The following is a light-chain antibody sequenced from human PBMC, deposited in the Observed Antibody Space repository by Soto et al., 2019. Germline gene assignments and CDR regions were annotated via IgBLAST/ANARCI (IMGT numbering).Light chain of an antibody. CDR3: QQYNSYWT. J-gene: IGKJ1*01. CDR1: HSISSW. V-gene: IGKV1-5*01. Sequence: DVQMTQSPSTLSASVGDRVTITCRASHSISSWLAWYQQKPGRAPNLLIYAATTLESGVPSRFSGSASGTEFTLTISSQQPDDFAIYYCQQYNSYWTFGQGTKVEIK. CDR2: AAT.